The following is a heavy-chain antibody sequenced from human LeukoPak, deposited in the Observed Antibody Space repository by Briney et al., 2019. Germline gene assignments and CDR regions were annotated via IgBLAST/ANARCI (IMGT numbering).Heavy chain of an antibody. J-gene: IGHJ6*03. V-gene: IGHV3-23*01. CDR3: AKDLGVGAITNYYYYMDV. Sequence: GVSLRLSCAASGFTFSSYAMSWLRQAPGKGLEGVSAISGSGGSTYYADSVKGRFTISRDNSKNTLYLQMNSLRAEDTAVYYCAKDLGVGAITNYYYYMDVWGKGTTVTVSS. CDR1: GFTFSSYA. D-gene: IGHD1-26*01. CDR2: ISGSGGST.